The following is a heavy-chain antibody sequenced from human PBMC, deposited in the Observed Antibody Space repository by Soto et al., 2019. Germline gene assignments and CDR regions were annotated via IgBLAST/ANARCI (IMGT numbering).Heavy chain of an antibody. Sequence: GASVKVSFKASGYTFTSYGISWVRQAPGQGLEWMGWISAYNANTNYAQKLQGRVTMTTDTSTSTSYMELRSLRSDDTAVYFCARDRLGDTGDYWGQGTLGTVSS. V-gene: IGHV1-18*01. CDR2: ISAYNANT. CDR1: GYTFTSYG. D-gene: IGHD1-26*01. J-gene: IGHJ4*02. CDR3: ARDRLGDTGDY.